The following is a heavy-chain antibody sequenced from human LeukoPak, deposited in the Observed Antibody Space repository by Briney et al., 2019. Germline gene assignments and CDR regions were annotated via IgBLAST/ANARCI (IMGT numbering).Heavy chain of an antibody. CDR1: GYTFTSYY. CDR2: INPSGGST. V-gene: IGHV1-46*01. D-gene: IGHD4-23*01. CDR3: ARPTTVGNAFHI. J-gene: IGHJ3*02. Sequence: APVKVCCKTSGYTFTSYYIHWVRQAPGQGLEWMGIINPSGGSTAYAQKFQGRVTMTRDTSTNTVYMELSSLRSEDTAVYYCARPTTVGNAFHIWGQGTLVTLSS.